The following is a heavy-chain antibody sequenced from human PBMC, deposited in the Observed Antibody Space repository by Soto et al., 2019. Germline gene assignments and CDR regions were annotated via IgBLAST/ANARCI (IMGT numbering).Heavy chain of an antibody. CDR1: GFTFSSYS. CDR2: ISSSSSYI. J-gene: IGHJ4*02. Sequence: EVQLVESGGGLVKPGGSLRLSCAASGFTFSSYSMNWVRQAPGKGLEWVSSISSSSSYIYYADSVKGRFTISRDNAKNSLYLQMNSLRAEDTAVYYCARDKGYFDWLLRPGPFDYWGQGTLVTVSS. V-gene: IGHV3-21*01. D-gene: IGHD3-9*01. CDR3: ARDKGYFDWLLRPGPFDY.